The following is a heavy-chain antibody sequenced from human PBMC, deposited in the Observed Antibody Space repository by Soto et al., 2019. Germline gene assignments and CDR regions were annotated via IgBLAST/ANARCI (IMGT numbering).Heavy chain of an antibody. CDR2: INVNTGGT. Sequence: GASVRVSCKASEYTFIAYYLQWMRQAPGHGLEWMGWINVNTGGTRYGEKFQGRVTMTTDTPISTGYMELSRLRSDDTAVYYCARERTRAFDIWGQGTMVTVSS. CDR1: EYTFIAYY. J-gene: IGHJ3*02. CDR3: ARERTRAFDI. D-gene: IGHD1-1*01. V-gene: IGHV1-2*02.